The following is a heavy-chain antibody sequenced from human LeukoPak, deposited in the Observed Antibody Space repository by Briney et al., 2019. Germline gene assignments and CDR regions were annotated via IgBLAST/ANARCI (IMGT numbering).Heavy chain of an antibody. J-gene: IGHJ4*02. CDR3: ARDSYYYDSSGYYLFDY. CDR2: IYTSGST. Sequence: SQTLSLTCTVSGGSISSGSYYWSWIRQPAGKGLEWIGRIYTSGSTNYNPSLKSRVTISVDTSKHQFSLKLSSVTAADTAVYYCARDSYYYDSSGYYLFDYWGQGTLVTVSS. D-gene: IGHD3-22*01. V-gene: IGHV4-61*02. CDR1: GGSISSGSYY.